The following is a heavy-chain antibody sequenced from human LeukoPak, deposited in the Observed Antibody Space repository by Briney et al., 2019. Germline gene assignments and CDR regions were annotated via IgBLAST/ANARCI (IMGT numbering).Heavy chain of an antibody. D-gene: IGHD3-9*01. V-gene: IGHV3-48*04. J-gene: IGHJ6*02. CDR3: ARDRRDFLTGHYYGMDV. Sequence: GGSLRLSCAASGFTFSSYSMNWVRQAPGKGLEWVSYISSSSSSIFYADSVKGRFTISRDNAKNSLYLQMNSLRAGDTAVYYCARDRRDFLTGHYYGMDVWGQGTTVTVSS. CDR2: ISSSSSSI. CDR1: GFTFSSYS.